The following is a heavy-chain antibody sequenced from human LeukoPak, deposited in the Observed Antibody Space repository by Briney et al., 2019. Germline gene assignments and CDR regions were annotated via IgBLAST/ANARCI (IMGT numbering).Heavy chain of an antibody. J-gene: IGHJ6*04. CDR3: AKVLLGRYFDWFSYGMDV. Sequence: GGSLRLSCAASGFTFSSYGMHWVRQAPGKGLEGVAVISYDGSNKYYADSVKGRFTISRDNSKNTLYLQMNSLRAEDTAVYYCAKVLLGRYFDWFSYGMDVWGKGTTVTVSS. D-gene: IGHD3-9*01. CDR1: GFTFSSYG. V-gene: IGHV3-30*18. CDR2: ISYDGSNK.